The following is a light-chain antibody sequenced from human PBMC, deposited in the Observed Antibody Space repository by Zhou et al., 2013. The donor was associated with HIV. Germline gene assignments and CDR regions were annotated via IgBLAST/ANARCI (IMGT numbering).Light chain of an antibody. J-gene: IGKJ5*01. CDR3: QQYNNWPLIT. CDR1: QSAY. CDR2: GAS. Sequence: EIVLTQSPGTLSLSPGERATLSCRASQSAYLAWYQQKPGQAPRLLIYGASTRATGIPARFSGSGSGTEFTLTISSLQSEDFAVYYCQQYNNWPLITFGQGTRLEIK. V-gene: IGKV3-15*01.